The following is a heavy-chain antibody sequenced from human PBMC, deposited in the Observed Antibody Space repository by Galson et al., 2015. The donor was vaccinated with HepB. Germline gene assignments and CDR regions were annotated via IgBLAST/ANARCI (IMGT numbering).Heavy chain of an antibody. V-gene: IGHV1-69*13. CDR2: IIPIFGTV. Sequence: SVKVSCKASGGTFNNYAINWVRQAPGQGLEWLGGIIPIFGTVNYAQKFQGRITITADESTSTAYMKLSSLRSEDTAVYYCASVADFWSDYSVWFDPWGQGTLVTVSS. CDR1: GGTFNNYA. CDR3: ASVADFWSDYSVWFDP. D-gene: IGHD3-3*01. J-gene: IGHJ5*02.